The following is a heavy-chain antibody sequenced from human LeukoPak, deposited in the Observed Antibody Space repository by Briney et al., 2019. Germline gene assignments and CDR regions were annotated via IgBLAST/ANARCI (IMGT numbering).Heavy chain of an antibody. J-gene: IGHJ4*02. CDR1: GGSFSGYY. CDR2: INHSGST. CDR3: ARLGSSSDFDS. D-gene: IGHD6-6*01. Sequence: PSETLSLTCAVYGGSFSGYYWSWIRQPPGKGLEWIGEINHSGSTNYNPSLKSRVTISVDTSKNQFSLKLSSVTAADTAVYYCARLGSSSDFDSWGQGTLVTVSS. V-gene: IGHV4-34*01.